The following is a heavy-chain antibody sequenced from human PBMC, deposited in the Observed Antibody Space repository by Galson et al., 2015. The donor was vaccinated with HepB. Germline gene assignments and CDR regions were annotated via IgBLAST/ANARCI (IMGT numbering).Heavy chain of an antibody. CDR3: AKDGMIHDAFDI. Sequence: SLRLSCAASGFTFSSYAMSWVRQAPGKGLEWVSAISGSGGSTYYAGSVKGRFTISRDNSKNTLYLQMNSLRAEDTAVYYCAKDGMIHDAFDIWGQGTMVTVSS. V-gene: IGHV3-23*01. CDR1: GFTFSSYA. J-gene: IGHJ3*02. D-gene: IGHD3-22*01. CDR2: ISGSGGST.